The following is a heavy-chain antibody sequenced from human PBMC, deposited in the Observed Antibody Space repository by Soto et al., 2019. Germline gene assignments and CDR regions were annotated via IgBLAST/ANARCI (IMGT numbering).Heavy chain of an antibody. Sequence: PGGSLRLSCAASGFTFSSYAMNWVRQDPEKGLEWVGRIKSKTDGGTTDYAAPVKGRFTISRDDSKNTLYLQMNSLKTEDTAVYYCTTHGGIYYDSSGFDYWGQGTLVTVSS. CDR2: IKSKTDGGTT. CDR1: GFTFSSYA. J-gene: IGHJ4*02. V-gene: IGHV3-15*01. CDR3: TTHGGIYYDSSGFDY. D-gene: IGHD3-22*01.